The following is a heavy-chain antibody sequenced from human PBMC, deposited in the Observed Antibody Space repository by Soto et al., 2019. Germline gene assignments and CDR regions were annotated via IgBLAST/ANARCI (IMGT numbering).Heavy chain of an antibody. V-gene: IGHV3-23*01. CDR3: AKSGAYDRYYFDY. Sequence: EVQLLESGGGLVQPGGSLRLSCAASGFTFSSYGMSWVRQAPGKGLEWVSGISGSGGSTYYADSMKGRFTISRDNSKSTLYLQMNSLRAEDTAEYYCAKSGAYDRYYFDYWGQGNLVTVSS. CDR1: GFTFSSYG. CDR2: ISGSGGST. J-gene: IGHJ4*02. D-gene: IGHD2-15*01.